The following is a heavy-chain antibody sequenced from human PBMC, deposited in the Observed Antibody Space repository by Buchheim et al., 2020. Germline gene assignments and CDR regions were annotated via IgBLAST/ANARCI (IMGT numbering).Heavy chain of an antibody. Sequence: QVQLQESGPGLVKPSETLSLTCTVSGGSISSYYWSWIRQPPGKGLEWIGYIYYSGSTNYNPSLKSRVTISVDTSKHQLSLQLSSVTAADTAVYYCARGRDYYDSSGYYFDYWGQGTL. CDR2: IYYSGST. CDR1: GGSISSYY. J-gene: IGHJ4*02. V-gene: IGHV4-59*01. D-gene: IGHD3-22*01. CDR3: ARGRDYYDSSGYYFDY.